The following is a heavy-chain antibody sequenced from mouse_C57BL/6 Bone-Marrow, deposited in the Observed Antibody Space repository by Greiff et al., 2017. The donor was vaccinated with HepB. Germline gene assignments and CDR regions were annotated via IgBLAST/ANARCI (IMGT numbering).Heavy chain of an antibody. CDR3: ARRDYGSGKNYYAMDY. J-gene: IGHJ4*01. D-gene: IGHD1-1*01. CDR2: INPNNGGT. Sequence: VQLQQSGPELVKPGASVKIPCKASGYTFTDYNMDWVKQSHGKSLEWIGDINPNNGGTIYNQKFKGKATLTVDKSSSTAYIERRSLTSEDTAVYYCARRDYGSGKNYYAMDYWGQGTSVTVSS. V-gene: IGHV1-18*01. CDR1: GYTFTDYN.